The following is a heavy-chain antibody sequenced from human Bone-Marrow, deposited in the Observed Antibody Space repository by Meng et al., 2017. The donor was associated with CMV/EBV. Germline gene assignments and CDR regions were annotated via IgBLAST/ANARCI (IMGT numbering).Heavy chain of an antibody. CDR2: INHSGST. Sequence: GSLRLSCAVYGGSFSGYYWSWIRQPPGKGLEWIGEINHSGSTNYNPSLKSRVTISVDTSKNQFSLKLSSVTAADTAVYYCARDPYDFWSGSHWFDPWGQGTRVTVSS. V-gene: IGHV4-34*01. J-gene: IGHJ5*02. D-gene: IGHD3-3*01. CDR1: GGSFSGYY. CDR3: ARDPYDFWSGSHWFDP.